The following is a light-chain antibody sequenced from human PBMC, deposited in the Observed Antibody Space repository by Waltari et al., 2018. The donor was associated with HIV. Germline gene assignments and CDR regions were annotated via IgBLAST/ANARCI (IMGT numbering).Light chain of an antibody. V-gene: IGLV2-23*02. Sequence: QSALTQPASVSGSPGQSITISCTGTSSDVGSYSLVSWYQQHPGKAPKLMIYEFTKRPSGVSNRFSGSKSGNTASLTISGRQAEDEADYYCCSYAGKPYVFGTGTKVTVL. CDR2: EFT. CDR1: SSDVGSYSL. CDR3: CSYAGKPYV. J-gene: IGLJ1*01.